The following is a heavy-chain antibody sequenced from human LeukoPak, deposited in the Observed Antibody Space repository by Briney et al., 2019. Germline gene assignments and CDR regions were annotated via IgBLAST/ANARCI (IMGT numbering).Heavy chain of an antibody. V-gene: IGHV3-13*01. CDR2: IGTASDT. J-gene: IGHJ4*02. Sequence: PGGSLRLSCAASGFTFSSFEMHWVRQPTGQGLEWVSTIGTASDTYYPGSVEGRFTLSRDNAKNTLYLQLNSLRAEDTAVYYCARDSTYYYDSGSSGPHYFDNWGQGTLVTVSS. CDR1: GFTFSSFE. CDR3: ARDSTYYYDSGSSGPHYFDN. D-gene: IGHD3-10*01.